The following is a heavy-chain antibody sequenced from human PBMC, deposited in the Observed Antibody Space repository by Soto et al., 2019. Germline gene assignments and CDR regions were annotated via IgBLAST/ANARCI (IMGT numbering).Heavy chain of an antibody. Sequence: SVKVSCKASGYTFTGYYMHWVRQATGQGLEWMGWMNPNSGNTGYAQKFQGRVTMTRNTSISTAYMELSSLRSEDTAVYYCARVGAVAGTGDYYYYMDVWGKGTTVTVSS. D-gene: IGHD6-19*01. V-gene: IGHV1-8*02. J-gene: IGHJ6*03. CDR1: GYTFTGYY. CDR2: MNPNSGNT. CDR3: ARVGAVAGTGDYYYYMDV.